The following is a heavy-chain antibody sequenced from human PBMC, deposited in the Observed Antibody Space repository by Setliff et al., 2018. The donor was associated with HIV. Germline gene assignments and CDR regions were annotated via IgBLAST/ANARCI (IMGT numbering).Heavy chain of an antibody. V-gene: IGHV4-59*01. Sequence: SETLSLTCTVSGGSISSYYWSWIRQPPGKGLEWIGYIYYSGSTNYNPYLKSRVTISVDTSKNQFSLKLSSVTAADTAVYYCARAHIGIAARLSGCFDPWGQGTLVTVSA. CDR1: GGSISSYY. D-gene: IGHD6-6*01. J-gene: IGHJ5*02. CDR3: ARAHIGIAARLSGCFDP. CDR2: IYYSGST.